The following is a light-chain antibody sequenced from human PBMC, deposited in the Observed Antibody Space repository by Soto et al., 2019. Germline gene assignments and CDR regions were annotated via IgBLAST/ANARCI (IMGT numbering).Light chain of an antibody. J-gene: IGKJ4*01. CDR2: AAS. CDR3: QQSYSTPLT. Sequence: DIQITQSPSSLSASVGDRVTITCRASQSISSYLNWYQQKPGKAPKLLIYAASSLQSGVPSRFSGSGSGTDFTLTISSLQPEDFATYYCQQSYSTPLTFGGGPRWRSN. CDR1: QSISSY. V-gene: IGKV1-39*01.